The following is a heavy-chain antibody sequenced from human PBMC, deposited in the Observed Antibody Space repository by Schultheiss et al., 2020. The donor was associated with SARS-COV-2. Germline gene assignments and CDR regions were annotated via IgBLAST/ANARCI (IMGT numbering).Heavy chain of an antibody. Sequence: GGSLRLSCAASGFTVSSNYMSWVRQAPGKGLEWVSVIYSGGSTYYADSVKGRFTISRDNSKNTLYLQINSLRAEDTAVYYCARARSGSGGDYWGQGTLVTVSS. J-gene: IGHJ4*02. CDR3: ARARSGSGGDY. CDR1: GFTVSSNY. V-gene: IGHV3-53*01. D-gene: IGHD6-19*01. CDR2: IYSGGST.